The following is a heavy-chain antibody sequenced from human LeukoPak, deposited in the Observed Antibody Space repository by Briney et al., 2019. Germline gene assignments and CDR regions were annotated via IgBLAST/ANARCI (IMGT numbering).Heavy chain of an antibody. J-gene: IGHJ4*02. CDR3: ARGGYYRFEY. V-gene: IGHV3-7*01. Sequence: GGSLRLSCAASGFTFSTYWMTWVRQAPGKGLEWVASIKEDGSEKYYVDSAQGRFTISRDNAKSSMYLQMNSLRAEDTGVYYCARGGYYRFEYWGQGTLVTVSS. CDR2: IKEDGSEK. CDR1: GFTFSTYW. D-gene: IGHD2/OR15-2a*01.